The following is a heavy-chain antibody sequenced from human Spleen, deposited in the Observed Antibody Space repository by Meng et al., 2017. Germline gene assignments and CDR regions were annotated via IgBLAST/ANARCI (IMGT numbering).Heavy chain of an antibody. Sequence: SETLSLTCTVSGGSISGFHWSWIRQPPGKGLEWIGYIYYSGSTNYNPSLKSRVTISVDTSKNQFSLKLSSVTAADTAVYYCARARLSILGAFDIWGQGTMVTVSS. V-gene: IGHV4-59*01. CDR3: ARARLSILGAFDI. CDR2: IYYSGST. CDR1: GGSISGFH. D-gene: IGHD3-3*02. J-gene: IGHJ3*02.